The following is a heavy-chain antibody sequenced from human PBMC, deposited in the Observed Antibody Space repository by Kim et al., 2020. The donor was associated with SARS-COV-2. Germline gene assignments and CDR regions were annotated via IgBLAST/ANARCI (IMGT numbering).Heavy chain of an antibody. CDR3: GKDNGTAMGWWLDY. D-gene: IGHD5-18*01. V-gene: IGHV3-9*01. CDR2: ISWNSGSI. J-gene: IGHJ4*02. CDR1: GFTFDDYA. Sequence: GGSLRLSCAASGFTFDDYAMHWVRQAPGKGLEWVSGISWNSGSIGYADSVKGRFTISRDNAKNSLYLQMNSLRAEDTALYYFGKDNGTAMGWWLDYWGQGTLVTVSS.